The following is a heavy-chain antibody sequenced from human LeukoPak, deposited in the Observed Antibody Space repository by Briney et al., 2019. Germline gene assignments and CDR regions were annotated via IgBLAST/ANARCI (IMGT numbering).Heavy chain of an antibody. CDR2: IYHSGST. V-gene: IGHV4-30-2*05. D-gene: IGHD3-22*01. CDR1: GGSISSGGYS. CDR3: AREVRLNTYYYDSSGAIDAFDI. J-gene: IGHJ3*02. Sequence: PSETLSLTCAVSGGSISSGGYSWSWIRQPPGKGLEWIGYIYHSGSTYYNPSLKSRVTISVDTSKNQFSLKLSSVTAADTAVYYCAREVRLNTYYYDSSGAIDAFDIWGQGTMVTVSS.